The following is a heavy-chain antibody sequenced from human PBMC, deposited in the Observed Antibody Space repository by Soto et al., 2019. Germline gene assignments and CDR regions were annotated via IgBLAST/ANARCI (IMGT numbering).Heavy chain of an antibody. J-gene: IGHJ4*02. D-gene: IGHD4-17*01. CDR1: GGSISSSRYY. V-gene: IGHV4-30-4*08. Sequence: SETLSLTGTVSGGSISSSRYYWGWIRQSPGKGLEWIGHIHNSGSPYNNPSLKSRVTISADTSKNQFSLKLTSVTAADTAVYYCARGSTTEKVDSWCQGTLVTVSS. CDR2: IHNSGSP. CDR3: ARGSTTEKVDS.